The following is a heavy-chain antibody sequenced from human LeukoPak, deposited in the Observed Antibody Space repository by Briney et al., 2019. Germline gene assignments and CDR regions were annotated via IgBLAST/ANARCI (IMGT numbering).Heavy chain of an antibody. V-gene: IGHV4-4*07. CDR2: MYRTT. Sequence: SETLSLTCSVSGGSISGSYGSWIRQPAGKGLEWIGRMYRTTNYDPSLESRVTMSVDTSKNQFSLMLRSVTAADTAVYYCARGPGALSKEAFDIWGQGTMVTVSS. CDR3: ARGPGALSKEAFDI. D-gene: IGHD2/OR15-2a*01. J-gene: IGHJ3*02. CDR1: GGSISGSY.